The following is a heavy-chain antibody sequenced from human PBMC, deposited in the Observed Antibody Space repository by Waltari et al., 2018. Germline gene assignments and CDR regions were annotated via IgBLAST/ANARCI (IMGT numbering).Heavy chain of an antibody. CDR3: ARHVRGYESVEMATIEGYYVDY. V-gene: IGHV4-39*01. Sequence: QLQLQESGPGLVKPSETLSLTCTVPGGSISSSSYYWGWIRQPPGKGLEWIGSIYYGGRNDKTPCLRRGCTKTGETAKNQCSLKLRSVTAADTAVYYCARHVRGYESVEMATIEGYYVDYWGQGTLVTVSS. D-gene: IGHD3-10*02. CDR1: GGSISSSSYY. J-gene: IGHJ4*02. CDR2: IYYGGRN.